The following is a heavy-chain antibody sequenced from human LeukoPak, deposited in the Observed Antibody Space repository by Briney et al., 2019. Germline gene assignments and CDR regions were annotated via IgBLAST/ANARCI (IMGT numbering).Heavy chain of an antibody. Sequence: SETLSLTCTVSGGSISSSSYYWGWIRQPPGKGLEWIGSIYYSGSTYYNPSLESRVTISVDTSKNQFSLKLSSVTAADTAVYYCARGGNWFDPWGQGTLVTVSS. V-gene: IGHV4-39*01. CDR2: IYYSGST. CDR1: GGSISSSSYY. J-gene: IGHJ5*02. CDR3: ARGGNWFDP.